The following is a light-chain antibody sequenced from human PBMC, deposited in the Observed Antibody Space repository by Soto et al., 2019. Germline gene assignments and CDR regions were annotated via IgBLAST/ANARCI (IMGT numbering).Light chain of an antibody. CDR2: GNI. Sequence: QSVLTQPPSVSGAPGQRVTISCTGSSSNIGAGYDVHWYQQFPGTAPKLLIYGNINRPSGVPDRFSGSKSGTSASLAITGLQAEDEADYYCQSYDRSLSGSWVFGGGTKLTVL. V-gene: IGLV1-40*01. CDR1: SSNIGAGYD. J-gene: IGLJ3*02. CDR3: QSYDRSLSGSWV.